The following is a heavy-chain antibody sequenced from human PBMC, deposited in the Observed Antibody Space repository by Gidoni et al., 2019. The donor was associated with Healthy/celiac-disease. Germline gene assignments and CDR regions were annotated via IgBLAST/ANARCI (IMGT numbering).Heavy chain of an antibody. Sequence: QVQLVESGGGVVQLGRSLRLCWADRGFPFSSYGMHWVRQAPGKGLEWVAVISYDGSNKYYADSVKGRFTISRDNSKNTLYLQMNSLRAEDTAVYYCAKDLRWFGAGIGDYWGQGTLVTVSS. CDR1: GFPFSSYG. J-gene: IGHJ4*02. D-gene: IGHD3-10*01. CDR2: ISYDGSNK. V-gene: IGHV3-30*18. CDR3: AKDLRWFGAGIGDY.